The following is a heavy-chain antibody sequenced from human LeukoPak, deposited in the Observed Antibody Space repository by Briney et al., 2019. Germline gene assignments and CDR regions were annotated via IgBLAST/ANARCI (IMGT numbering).Heavy chain of an antibody. CDR2: IYYSGST. CDR1: GGSISSSSYY. D-gene: IGHD6-13*01. Sequence: PSETLSLTCTVSGGSISSSSYYWGWIRQPPGKGLEWIGSIYYSGSTYYNPSLKSRVTISVDTSKNQFSLKLSSVTAADTAVYYCARGAHSLSSSWYYFDYWGQGTLVTVSS. V-gene: IGHV4-39*01. CDR3: ARGAHSLSSSWYYFDY. J-gene: IGHJ4*02.